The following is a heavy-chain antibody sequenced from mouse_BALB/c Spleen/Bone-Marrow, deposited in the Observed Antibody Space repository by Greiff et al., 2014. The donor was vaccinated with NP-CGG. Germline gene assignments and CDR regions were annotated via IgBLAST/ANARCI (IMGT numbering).Heavy chain of an antibody. CDR1: GYAFTNYL. J-gene: IGHJ3*01. CDR3: ARNANWLFAY. D-gene: IGHD4-1*02. CDR2: INPGSGDT. V-gene: IGHV1-54*01. Sequence: HVQLKESGTELVRPGTSVKVSCKASGYAFTNYLIEWVKQRPGQGLEWIGVINPGSGDTSYNEKFRGKATLTADKSSSAAYMQLSSLTSDDSAVYFCARNANWLFAYWGQGTLVTVSA.